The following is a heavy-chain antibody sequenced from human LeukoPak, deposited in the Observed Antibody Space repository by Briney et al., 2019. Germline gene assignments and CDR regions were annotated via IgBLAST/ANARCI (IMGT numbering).Heavy chain of an antibody. J-gene: IGHJ4*02. CDR3: ARMALYDSSGYNHYFDY. CDR1: GFSLSTSGMR. V-gene: IGHV2-70*04. Sequence: SGPTLVNPTQTLTLTCTFSGFSLSTSGMRVSWIRQPPGNALEWLALIDWDDDKFYSTSLKTRLTISKDTSKNQVVLTMTNMDPVDTATYYCARMALYDSSGYNHYFDYWGQGTLVTVSS. CDR2: IDWDDDK. D-gene: IGHD3-22*01.